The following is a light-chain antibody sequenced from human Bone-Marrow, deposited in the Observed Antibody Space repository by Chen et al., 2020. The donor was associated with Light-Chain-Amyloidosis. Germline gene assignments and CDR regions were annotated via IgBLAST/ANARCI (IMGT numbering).Light chain of an antibody. CDR3: QVWDRSSDRPV. CDR1: NIGTTS. CDR2: DDS. V-gene: IGLV3-21*02. J-gene: IGLJ3*02. Sequence: SYVLTQPSSVSVAPGQTATIACGGNNIGTTSVHWYQQTPGHATLLVVYDDSDRPSGIPERLSCSNSGNTATLTISRVEAWEDADYYGQVWDRSSDRPVFGGGTKLTVL.